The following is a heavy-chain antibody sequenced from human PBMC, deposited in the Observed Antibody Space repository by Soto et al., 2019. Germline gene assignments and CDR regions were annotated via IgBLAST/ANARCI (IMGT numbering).Heavy chain of an antibody. CDR2: IYNSGST. CDR1: GGSISSGGYS. Sequence: PSETLSLTCAVSGGSISSGGYSWSWIRQPPGKGLEWIGYIYNSGSTYYNPSLKSRVTISVDRSKNQFSLKLSSVTAADTAVYYCARVWGGSNGFDPWGQGTLVTVSS. V-gene: IGHV4-30-2*01. J-gene: IGHJ5*02. D-gene: IGHD3-16*01. CDR3: ARVWGGSNGFDP.